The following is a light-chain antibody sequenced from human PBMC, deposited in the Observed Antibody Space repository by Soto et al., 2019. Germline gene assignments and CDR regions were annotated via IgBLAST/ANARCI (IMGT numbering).Light chain of an antibody. CDR3: SSFAGDNGV. CDR2: EVE. J-gene: IGLJ3*02. Sequence: QSALTQPPSASGSPGQSVTFSCTGTSSDVGGSNYVSWYQQHPGKAPRLMIYEVEKRPSGVPDRFSGSKSGNTASLTVSGLQAEDEADYYCSSFAGDNGVFGGGTQLTVL. V-gene: IGLV2-8*01. CDR1: SSDVGGSNY.